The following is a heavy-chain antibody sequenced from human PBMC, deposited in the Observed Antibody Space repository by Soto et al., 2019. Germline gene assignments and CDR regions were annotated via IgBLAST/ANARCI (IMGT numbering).Heavy chain of an antibody. D-gene: IGHD2-2*01. CDR2: IGGGGVNT. V-gene: IGHV3-23*01. J-gene: IGHJ3*02. CDR1: GFTFSSYA. CDR3: AKGILVKPPGSRALDI. Sequence: GGSLRLSCAASGFTFSSYAMSWVRQAPGKGLEWVSIIGGGGVNTYYADSVKGRFTISRDNSINALYLQMSSLRAGDTAAYYCAKGILVKPPGSRALDIWGQGTMVTVSS.